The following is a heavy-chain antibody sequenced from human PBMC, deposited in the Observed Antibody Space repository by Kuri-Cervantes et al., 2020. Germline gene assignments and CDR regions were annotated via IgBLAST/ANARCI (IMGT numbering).Heavy chain of an antibody. CDR3: ARARYCSSTSCYGIDTYYYYYGMDA. CDR2: IYYSGST. Sequence: SETLSLTCTVSGGSISSGGYYWSWIRQHPGKGLEWIGYIYYSGSTYYNPSLKSRVTISVDTSKNQFSLKLSSVTAADTAVYYCARARYCSSTSCYGIDTYYYYYGMDAWGQGTTVTVSS. J-gene: IGHJ6*02. D-gene: IGHD2-2*01. CDR1: GGSISSGGYY. V-gene: IGHV4-31*03.